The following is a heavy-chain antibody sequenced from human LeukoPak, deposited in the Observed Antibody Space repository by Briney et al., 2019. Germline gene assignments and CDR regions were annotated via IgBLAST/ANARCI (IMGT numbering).Heavy chain of an antibody. CDR2: ISGSGSST. CDR1: GFTFSSYA. D-gene: IGHD3-10*01. J-gene: IGHJ4*02. CDR3: AKVVNYGSGSLFDY. Sequence: GGSLRLSCAASGFTFSSYAMNWVRQAPGKGLEWVSGISGSGSSTYYADSVEGRFTISRDNSKNTLYLQMNSLRAEDTAVYYCAKVVNYGSGSLFDYWGQGTLDTVSS. V-gene: IGHV3-23*01.